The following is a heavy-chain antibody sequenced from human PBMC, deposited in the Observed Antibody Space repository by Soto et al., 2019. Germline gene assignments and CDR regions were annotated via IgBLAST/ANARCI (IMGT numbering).Heavy chain of an antibody. CDR2: ISGSGGST. D-gene: IGHD6-19*01. Sequence: GESLKISCAASGFTFSSYAMSWVRQAPGKGLEWVSAISGSGGSTYYADSVKGRFTISRDNSKNTLYLQMNSLRAEDTAVYYCAKVFGSGWYNDYFDYWGQGTLVTVSS. J-gene: IGHJ4*02. CDR3: AKVFGSGWYNDYFDY. CDR1: GFTFSSYA. V-gene: IGHV3-23*01.